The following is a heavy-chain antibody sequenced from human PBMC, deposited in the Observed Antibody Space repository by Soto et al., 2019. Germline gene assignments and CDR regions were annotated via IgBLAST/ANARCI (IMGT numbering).Heavy chain of an antibody. V-gene: IGHV3-21*01. D-gene: IGHD6-13*01. Sequence: EVQLVESGGGLVKPGGSLRLSCAASGFTFSSYSMNWVRQAPGKGLEWVSSISSSSSYIYYADSVKGRFTISRDNAKNSLYLQMNSLRAEDTAVYYCARDYVRGYSSSDAFDIWGQGTMVTVSS. CDR3: ARDYVRGYSSSDAFDI. CDR1: GFTFSSYS. CDR2: ISSSSSYI. J-gene: IGHJ3*02.